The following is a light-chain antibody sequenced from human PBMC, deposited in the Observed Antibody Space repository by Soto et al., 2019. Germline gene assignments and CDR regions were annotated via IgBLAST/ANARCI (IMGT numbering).Light chain of an antibody. CDR3: QQSNNWPWT. CDR2: GAS. Sequence: EIVMTHSPPTLSVSPGDGATLYCRASQTVGRSLAWYQQKPGQAPRLLIYGASTRATGIPARFRGSGSGTEFTLTISSLQSEDFAVYYCQQSNNWPWTFGQGPKVDI. J-gene: IGKJ1*01. CDR1: QTVGRS. V-gene: IGKV3-15*01.